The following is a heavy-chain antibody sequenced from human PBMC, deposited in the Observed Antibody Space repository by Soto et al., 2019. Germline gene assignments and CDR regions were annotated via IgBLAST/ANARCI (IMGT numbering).Heavy chain of an antibody. CDR3: ARLDSRTGHYYDY. CDR2: MYYTGST. J-gene: IGHJ4*02. Sequence: SETLSLTCTVSGDSISSYSWTWIRQPPGRRLEWIGYMYYTGSTSYNPSLKSRVSISVDTSKNQFSLKLRSVTAEDTAVYYCARLDSRTGHYYDYWGQGTLVTVSS. CDR1: GDSISSYS. V-gene: IGHV4-59*08. D-gene: IGHD2-21*01.